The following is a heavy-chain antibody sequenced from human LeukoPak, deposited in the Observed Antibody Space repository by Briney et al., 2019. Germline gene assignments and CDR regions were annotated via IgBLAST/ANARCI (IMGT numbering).Heavy chain of an antibody. CDR2: SYYSGST. V-gene: IGHV4-31*03. D-gene: IGHD3-10*01. CDR1: GGSINSGGYY. CDR3: ANLWFGELGYYFDY. Sequence: TLSLTCTVSGGSINSGGYYWSWIRQHPGKGLEWIGYSYYSGSTYSNPSLTSRVTISLDTSKNQFSLKLSSVTAADTAVYCCANLWFGELGYYFDYWGQGTLVTVSS. J-gene: IGHJ4*02.